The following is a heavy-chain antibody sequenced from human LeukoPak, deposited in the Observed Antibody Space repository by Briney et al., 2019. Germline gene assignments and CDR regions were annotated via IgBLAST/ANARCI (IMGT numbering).Heavy chain of an antibody. D-gene: IGHD2-2*01. CDR2: IYHSGST. V-gene: IGHV4-38-2*02. Sequence: SETLSLTCSVSGYSISSGYYWGWIRQPPGKGLEWIGSIYHSGSTLYNPSLRSRITISLDTSKNHFSLKLSPVTAADTAVYYCARVGDIVVVPAANYGMNVWGQGTTVTVSS. CDR1: GYSISSGYY. J-gene: IGHJ6*02. CDR3: ARVGDIVVVPAANYGMNV.